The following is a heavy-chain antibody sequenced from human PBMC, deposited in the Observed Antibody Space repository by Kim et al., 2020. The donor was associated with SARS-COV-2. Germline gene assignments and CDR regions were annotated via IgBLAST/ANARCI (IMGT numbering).Heavy chain of an antibody. CDR1: GYTFTSYG. CDR2: ISAYNGNT. J-gene: IGHJ4*02. CDR3: ARIFAVVPAATPGDY. D-gene: IGHD2-2*01. V-gene: IGHV1-18*01. Sequence: ASVKVSCKASGYTFTSYGISWVRQAPGQGLEWMGWISAYNGNTNYAQKLQGRVTMTTDTSTSTAYMELRSLRSDDTAVYYCARIFAVVPAATPGDYWGQGTLVTVSS.